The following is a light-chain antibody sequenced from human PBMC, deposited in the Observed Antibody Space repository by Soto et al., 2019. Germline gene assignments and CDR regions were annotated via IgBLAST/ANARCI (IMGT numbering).Light chain of an antibody. Sequence: IVMTQSPATLSVSPGERAALSCRASQSVSSNLAWYQQKPGQAPRLLIYDASTRATGVPARFSGGGSGTEFTLTISSLQSEDFAVYYCQQYVSKTTFGPGTKVDIK. CDR3: QQYVSKTT. V-gene: IGKV3-15*01. J-gene: IGKJ3*01. CDR1: QSVSSN. CDR2: DAS.